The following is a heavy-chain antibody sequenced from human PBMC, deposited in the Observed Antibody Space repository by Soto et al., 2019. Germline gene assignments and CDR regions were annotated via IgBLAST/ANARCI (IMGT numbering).Heavy chain of an antibody. Sequence: QVQLQESGPGLVKPSETLSLTCTVSGGSISSYYWSWIRQPPGKGLEWIGYIYYSGSTNYNPSLQSRVTISVDTSKNQFSLKLRSVTAADTAVYYCASTRMIVALFDYWGQGTLVTVSS. V-gene: IGHV4-59*08. CDR2: IYYSGST. CDR3: ASTRMIVALFDY. CDR1: GGSISSYY. D-gene: IGHD3-22*01. J-gene: IGHJ4*02.